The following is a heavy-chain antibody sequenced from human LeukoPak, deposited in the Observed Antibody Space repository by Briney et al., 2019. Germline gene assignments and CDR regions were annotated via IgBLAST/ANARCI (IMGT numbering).Heavy chain of an antibody. J-gene: IGHJ6*02. D-gene: IGHD3-10*01. CDR3: AGHSDLGSGSHYPYYYLMDV. Sequence: EASVKVSCKASGYTFTSYYMHWVRQAPGQGLEWMGIINPSGGATSYAQKFQGRVAMIGDTSTSTVYMQMSRLRIDDTAVYYCAGHSDLGSGSHYPYYYLMDVWGQGTTVTVSS. CDR2: INPSGGAT. V-gene: IGHV1-46*01. CDR1: GYTFTSYY.